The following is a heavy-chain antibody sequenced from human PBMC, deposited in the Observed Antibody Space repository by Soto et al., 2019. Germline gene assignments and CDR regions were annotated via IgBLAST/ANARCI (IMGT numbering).Heavy chain of an antibody. Sequence: QVQLQQWGAGLLKPSETLSLTCAVYGGSFIGYYWTWIRQPPGKGLEWIREISHGGGSKYNSSLKSRVTISVDTSKNQFSLKLSYVTAADTAVYYCGSGRSVSIFGVAQGGYNWGQGTVVTVSS. J-gene: IGHJ4*02. D-gene: IGHD3-3*01. CDR3: GSGRSVSIFGVAQGGYN. V-gene: IGHV4-34*01. CDR2: ISHGGGS. CDR1: GGSFIGYY.